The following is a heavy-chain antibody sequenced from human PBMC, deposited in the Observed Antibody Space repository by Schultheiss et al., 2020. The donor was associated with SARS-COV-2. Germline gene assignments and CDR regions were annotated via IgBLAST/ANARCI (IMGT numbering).Heavy chain of an antibody. CDR1: GFTFSSYA. J-gene: IGHJ4*02. V-gene: IGHV3-23*01. CDR3: ARGVSRYDFWSGSPPYYFDY. CDR2: ISGSGGST. D-gene: IGHD3-3*01. Sequence: GGSLRLSCAASGFTFSSYAMSWVRQAPGKGLEWISAISGSGGSTYYADSVKGRFTISRDNSKNTLYLQMGSLRAEDMAVYYCARGVSRYDFWSGSPPYYFDYWGQGTLVTVSS.